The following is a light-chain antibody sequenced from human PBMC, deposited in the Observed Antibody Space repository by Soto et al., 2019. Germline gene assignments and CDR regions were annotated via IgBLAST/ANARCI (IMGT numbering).Light chain of an antibody. V-gene: IGKV3D-11*03. Sequence: IVMTQSPAPLSVSPGERATLSCRSSQSVSSNLAWYQKRPGQAPRLLIYHASNRATGTPARFSGSGSGTDCTLTISSLEPEDVAMYYCQHHSNWLWTLGQGTKVDIK. CDR3: QHHSNWLWT. CDR2: HAS. CDR1: QSVSSN. J-gene: IGKJ1*01.